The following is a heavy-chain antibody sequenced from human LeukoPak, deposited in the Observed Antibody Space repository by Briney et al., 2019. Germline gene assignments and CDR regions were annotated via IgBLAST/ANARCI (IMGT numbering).Heavy chain of an antibody. CDR2: ISYDGSNK. Sequence: GGSLRLSCAASGFTFSSYAMQWVRQAPGKGLEWVAVISYDGSNKYYADSVKGRFTISRDNSKNTLYLQMNSLRAEDTAVYYCARDPSFYSGSYYFDYWGQGTLVTVSS. CDR3: ARDPSFYSGSYYFDY. J-gene: IGHJ4*02. V-gene: IGHV3-30*04. CDR1: GFTFSSYA. D-gene: IGHD1-26*01.